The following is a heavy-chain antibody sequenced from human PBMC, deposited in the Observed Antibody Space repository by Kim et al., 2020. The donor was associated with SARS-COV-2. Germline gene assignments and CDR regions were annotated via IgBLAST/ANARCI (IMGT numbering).Heavy chain of an antibody. J-gene: IGHJ6*02. CDR3: AKADFIAAAGRGGGDYYYGMDV. Sequence: GGSLRLSCAASGFTFSSYAMSWVRQAPGKGLEWVSAISGSGGSTYYADSVKGRFTISRDNSKNTLYLQMNSLRAEDTAVYYCAKADFIAAAGRGGGDYYYGMDVWGQGTTVTVSS. V-gene: IGHV3-23*01. CDR1: GFTFSSYA. CDR2: ISGSGGST. D-gene: IGHD6-13*01.